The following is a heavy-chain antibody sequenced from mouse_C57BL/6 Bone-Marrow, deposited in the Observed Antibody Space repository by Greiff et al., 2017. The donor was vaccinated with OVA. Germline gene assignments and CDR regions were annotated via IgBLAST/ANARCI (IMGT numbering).Heavy chain of an antibody. CDR3: AKIETGTGAMDY. Sequence: QVQLQQSGPGLVQPSQSLSITCTVSGFSLTSYGVHWVRQSPGKGLEWLGVIWRGGSTDYNAAFMSRLSITKDNSKGQVFFKMNSLQADDTAIYYCAKIETGTGAMDYWGQGTSVTVSS. D-gene: IGHD4-1*01. CDR1: GFSLTSYG. J-gene: IGHJ4*01. V-gene: IGHV2-5*01. CDR2: IWRGGST.